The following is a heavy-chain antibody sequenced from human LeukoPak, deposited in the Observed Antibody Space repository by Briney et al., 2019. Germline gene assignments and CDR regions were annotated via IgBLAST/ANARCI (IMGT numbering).Heavy chain of an antibody. J-gene: IGHJ4*02. CDR1: GFTVSSNY. V-gene: IGHV3-66*04. CDR3: ARRSTIAAPLDY. CDR2: IYSGGNT. D-gene: IGHD6-13*01. Sequence: GGSLRLSRAASGFTVSSNYMTWVRQAPGKGLEWVSVIYSGGNTYYADSVKGRFTISRDNSKNTVYLQMNSLRADDTAVYYCARRSTIAAPLDYWGQGTLVTVSS.